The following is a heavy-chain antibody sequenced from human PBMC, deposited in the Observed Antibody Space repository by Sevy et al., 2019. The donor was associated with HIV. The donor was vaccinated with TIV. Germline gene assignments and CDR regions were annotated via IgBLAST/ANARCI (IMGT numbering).Heavy chain of an antibody. V-gene: IGHV1-18*01. Sequence: ASVKVSCKTSGYPFTNYGVTWVRQAPGQGLEWMGWMSTYNGNTNYAQKYQGRVTMTTDTSTNTVYMELRSLRSDDTAIYYCARVTFLSYIDYWGQGPLVTVSS. J-gene: IGHJ4*02. CDR3: ARVTFLSYIDY. CDR2: MSTYNGNT. CDR1: GYPFTNYG.